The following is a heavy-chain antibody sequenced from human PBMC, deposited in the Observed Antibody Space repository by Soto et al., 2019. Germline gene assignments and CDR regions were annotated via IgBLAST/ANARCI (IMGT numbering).Heavy chain of an antibody. V-gene: IGHV1-69*13. Sequence: ASVKVSCKASGGTFSSYAISWVRQAPGQGLEWMGGIIPIFGTANYAQKFQGRVTITADESTSTAYMELSSLRSEDTAAYYCARGLESLGYYYDSSAARSGGMDVWGQGTTVTVSS. CDR3: ARGLESLGYYYDSSAARSGGMDV. J-gene: IGHJ6*02. CDR1: GGTFSSYA. CDR2: IIPIFGTA. D-gene: IGHD3-22*01.